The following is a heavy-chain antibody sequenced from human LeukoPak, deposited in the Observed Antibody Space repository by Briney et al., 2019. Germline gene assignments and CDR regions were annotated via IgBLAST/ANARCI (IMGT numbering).Heavy chain of an antibody. CDR1: GYSISSGYY. Sequence: SETLSLTCTVSGYSISSGYYWGWIRQPPGKGLEWIGSIYQSGSTYYNPSLKSRVTISVDTSKNQFSLKLSSVTAADTAVYYCARVPGPNWFDPWGQGTLVTVSS. CDR3: ARVPGPNWFDP. V-gene: IGHV4-38-2*02. J-gene: IGHJ5*02. CDR2: IYQSGST.